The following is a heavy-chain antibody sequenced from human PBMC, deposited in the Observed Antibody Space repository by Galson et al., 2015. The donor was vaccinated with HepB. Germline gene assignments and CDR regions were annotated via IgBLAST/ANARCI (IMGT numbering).Heavy chain of an antibody. CDR3: AFQANSWYGYYYGMDV. CDR2: INPSGGST. J-gene: IGHJ6*02. CDR1: GYTFTSYY. Sequence: SVKVSCKASGYTFTSYYMHWVRQAPGQGLEWMGIINPSGGSTSYAQKFQGRVTMTRDTSTSTVYMERSSLRSEDTAVYYCAFQANSWYGYYYGMDVWGQGTTVTVSS. D-gene: IGHD6-13*01. V-gene: IGHV1-46*01.